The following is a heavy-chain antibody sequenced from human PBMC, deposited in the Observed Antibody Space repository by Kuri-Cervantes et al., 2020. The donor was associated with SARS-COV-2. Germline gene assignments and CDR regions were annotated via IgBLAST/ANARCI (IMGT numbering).Heavy chain of an antibody. CDR2: ISSSRTI. CDR3: AKGGNPMIVVVTIDY. CDR1: GFSLSDQY. D-gene: IGHD3-22*01. V-gene: IGHV3-69-1*01. J-gene: IGHJ4*02. Sequence: GGSLRLSCAASGFSLSDQYMNWVRQAPGKGLEWVSSISSSRTIWYADSVRGRFTISRDNAKNSLYLQMNSLRAEDTAVYYCAKGGNPMIVVVTIDYWGQGTLVTVSS.